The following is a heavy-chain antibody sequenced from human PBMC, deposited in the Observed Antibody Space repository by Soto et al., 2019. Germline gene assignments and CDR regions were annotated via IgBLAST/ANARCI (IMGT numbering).Heavy chain of an antibody. CDR2: ISGSGGST. CDR3: AKIEAKHLTFGVAPYYFDY. CDR1: GFTFSSYA. D-gene: IGHD3-3*01. V-gene: IGHV3-23*01. Sequence: GGSLRLSCAASGFTFSSYAMSWVRQAPGKGLEWVSAISGSGGSTYYADSVKGRFTISRDNSKNTLYLQMNSLRAEDTAVYYCAKIEAKHLTFGVAPYYFDYWGQGTLVTVSS. J-gene: IGHJ4*02.